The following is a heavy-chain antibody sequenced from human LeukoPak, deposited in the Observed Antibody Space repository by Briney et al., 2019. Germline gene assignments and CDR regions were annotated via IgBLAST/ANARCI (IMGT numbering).Heavy chain of an antibody. D-gene: IGHD3-10*01. CDR3: ARGGVRGYYYYMDV. V-gene: IGHV4-59*12. CDR2: IYYSGST. Sequence: SETLSLTCTVSGGSISSYYWSWIRQPPGKGLEWIGYIYYSGSTNYNPSLKSRVTMSVDTSKNQFSLKLSSVTAADTAVYYCARGGVRGYYYYMDVWGKGTTVAVSS. CDR1: GGSISSYY. J-gene: IGHJ6*03.